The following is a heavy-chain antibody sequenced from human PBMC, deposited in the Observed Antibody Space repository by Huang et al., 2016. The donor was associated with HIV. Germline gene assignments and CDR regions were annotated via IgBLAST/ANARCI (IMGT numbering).Heavy chain of an antibody. Sequence: QITLKESGPTLVKPTQTLTLTCTFSGFSITTDGAGVGWLRQPPGKALEWLALIFWDDDKGYSPSLKNRLSITKDTSKNQVVLTMTNMDPVDTATYFCAHRQTYDFWSGSFDSWGQGTLVTVSS. CDR2: IFWDDDK. J-gene: IGHJ4*02. D-gene: IGHD3-3*01. CDR3: AHRQTYDFWSGSFDS. V-gene: IGHV2-5*02. CDR1: GFSITTDGAG.